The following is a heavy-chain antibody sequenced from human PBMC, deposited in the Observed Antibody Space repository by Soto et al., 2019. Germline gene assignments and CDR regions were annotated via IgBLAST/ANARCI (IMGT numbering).Heavy chain of an antibody. CDR2: IYPGDSDA. J-gene: IGHJ6*02. CDR1: GYSFTSYW. D-gene: IGHD4-17*01. CDR3: ARHYGDYVRYYGMDI. V-gene: IGHV5-51*01. Sequence: GGSLKISCKGSGYSFTSYWIGWVRQMSGKGLEWMGIIYPGDSDARYSPSFQGQVTISADKSISTAYLQWSSLKASDTAIYYCARHYGDYVRYYGMDIWGQGTTVTSP.